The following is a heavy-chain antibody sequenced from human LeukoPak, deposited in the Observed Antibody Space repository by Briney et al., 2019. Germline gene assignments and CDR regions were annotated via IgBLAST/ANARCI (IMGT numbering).Heavy chain of an antibody. CDR2: ISSSSYI. D-gene: IGHD2-2*01. CDR3: ARDFVVSGSLQDI. Sequence: GGSVRLSCAASGFTFSSYSMKWVREAPGKGVEGVSSISSSSYIYYADSVKGRFTISRDNATNSLYLQMNSLRAEDTAVYYCARDFVVSGSLQDIWGQGTMVTVSS. V-gene: IGHV3-21*01. J-gene: IGHJ3*02. CDR1: GFTFSSYS.